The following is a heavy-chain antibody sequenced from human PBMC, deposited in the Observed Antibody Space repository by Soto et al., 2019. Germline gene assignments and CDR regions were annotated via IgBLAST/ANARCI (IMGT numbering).Heavy chain of an antibody. D-gene: IGHD2-2*01. CDR1: GFTFSSYS. CDR3: ARDPTPPEASVPAATKNWFDP. V-gene: IGHV3-21*01. Sequence: GGLLRLSCAASGFTFSSYSRNWVRQAPGRGLEWVSSISSSSSYIYYADSVKGRFTISRDNAKNSLYLQMNSLRAEDTAVYYCARDPTPPEASVPAATKNWFDPWGQGTLVTVSS. CDR2: ISSSSSYI. J-gene: IGHJ5*02.